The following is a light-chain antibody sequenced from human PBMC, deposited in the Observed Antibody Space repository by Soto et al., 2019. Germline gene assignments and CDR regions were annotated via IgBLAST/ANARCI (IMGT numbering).Light chain of an antibody. CDR3: QQSFSTPPT. CDR1: QSISDN. V-gene: IGKV1-39*01. CDR2: AAS. J-gene: IGKJ4*01. Sequence: DIQMTQSPSSLSASVGDRVTITCRASQSISDNLNWYQHKPGTAPNLLIYAASSLQSGVPSRFSGSGSGTAFTLPISSLQPEDFVTDHCQQSFSTPPTFGGGTKVEIK.